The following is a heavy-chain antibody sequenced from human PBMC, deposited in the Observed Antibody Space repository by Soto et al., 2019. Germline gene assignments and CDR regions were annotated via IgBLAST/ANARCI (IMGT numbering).Heavy chain of an antibody. J-gene: IGHJ4*02. CDR2: IIPIFGTA. CDR3: ARSEGYCSGGSCSYSY. Sequence: VASVKVSCKASGGTFSSYAISWVRQAPGQGLEWMGGIIPIFGTANYAQKFQGRVTITADKSTSTAYMELSSLRSEDTAVYYCARSEGYCSGGSCSYSYWGQGTLVTVSS. D-gene: IGHD2-15*01. V-gene: IGHV1-69*06. CDR1: GGTFSSYA.